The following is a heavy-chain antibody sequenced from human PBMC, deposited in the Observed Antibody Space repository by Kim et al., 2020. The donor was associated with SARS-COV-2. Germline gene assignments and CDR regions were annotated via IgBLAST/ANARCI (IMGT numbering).Heavy chain of an antibody. CDR1: GYKFNTYW. J-gene: IGHJ4*02. Sequence: GESLKISCKASGYKFNTYWIGWVRQRPGSGLEWMGIIYPGDSDTRYGQSLEGQVTITADKSISTAYMQWTSVKASDSAMYYCATGVGGVTNYYFEYWGQG. CDR3: ATGVGGVTNYYFEY. CDR2: IYPGDSDT. V-gene: IGHV5-51*01.